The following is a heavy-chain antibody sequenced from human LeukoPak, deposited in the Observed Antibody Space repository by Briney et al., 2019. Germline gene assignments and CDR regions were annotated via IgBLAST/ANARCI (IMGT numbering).Heavy chain of an antibody. CDR3: TRELVTTAAYFDY. CDR1: GFTFGDYA. Sequence: GGSLRLSCTASGFTFGDYAMSWFRQAPGKGLEWVGFIRSKAYGGTTEYAASVKGRFTISRDDSKSIAYLQMNSLKTEDTAVYYCTRELVTTAAYFDYWDQGTLVTVSS. CDR2: IRSKAYGGTT. V-gene: IGHV3-49*03. J-gene: IGHJ4*02. D-gene: IGHD1-1*01.